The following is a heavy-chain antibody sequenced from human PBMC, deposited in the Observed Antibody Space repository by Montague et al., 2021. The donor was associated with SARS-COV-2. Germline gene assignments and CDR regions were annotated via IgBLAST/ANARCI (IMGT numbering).Heavy chain of an antibody. CDR1: GFSLSTSGMC. J-gene: IGHJ3*02. Sequence: PALVKPTQTLTLTCTFSGFSLSTSGMCVSWIRQPPGKALEWLARIDWDDDKYYSTSLKTRLTISKDTSKNQVGLTMTNMDPVDTATYYCARTPYYYDSSGYYYGAFDIWGQGTMVTVSS. CDR3: ARTPYYYDSSGYYYGAFDI. D-gene: IGHD3-22*01. CDR2: IDWDDDK. V-gene: IGHV2-70*11.